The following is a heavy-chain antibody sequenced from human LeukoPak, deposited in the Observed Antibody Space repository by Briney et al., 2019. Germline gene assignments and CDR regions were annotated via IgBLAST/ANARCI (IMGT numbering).Heavy chain of an antibody. Sequence: SETLSLTCTVSGGSISSDGYYWSWIRQHPGKGLEWIGYIYYSGSTYYNPSLKSRVTISVDTSKNQFSLKLSSVTAADTAVYYCASCSSSSYYYYYYMDVWGKGTTVTVSS. CDR3: ASCSSSSYYYYYYMDV. V-gene: IGHV4-31*03. J-gene: IGHJ6*03. CDR2: IYYSGST. D-gene: IGHD6-6*01. CDR1: GGSISSDGYY.